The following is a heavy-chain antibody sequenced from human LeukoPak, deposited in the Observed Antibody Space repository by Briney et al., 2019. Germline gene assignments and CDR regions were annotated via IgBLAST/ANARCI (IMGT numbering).Heavy chain of an antibody. V-gene: IGHV1-18*01. D-gene: IGHD6-13*01. CDR2: ISAYNGNT. CDR1: GYTFTSYG. Sequence: GASVKVSCTASGYTFTSYGISWVRQAPGQGLEWMGWISAYNGNTNYAQKFQGRVNMTTDTSTSTAYMELRSLRSDDTAVYYCARHGGQQLVLNYYYYYMDVWGKGTTVTISS. CDR3: ARHGGQQLVLNYYYYYMDV. J-gene: IGHJ6*03.